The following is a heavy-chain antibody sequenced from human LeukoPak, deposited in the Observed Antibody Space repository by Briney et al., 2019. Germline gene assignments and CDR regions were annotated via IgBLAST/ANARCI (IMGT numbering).Heavy chain of an antibody. Sequence: ASVKVSCKASGYTFTSYGFSWVRQAPGQGLEWMGWISGYSGNTNYAQKLQGRVTMTTDMTTDRSTNTAYMELRSLRSDDTAVYFCARAVDHGDYIDYWGQGTLVTVSS. V-gene: IGHV1-18*01. CDR1: GYTFTSYG. CDR3: ARAVDHGDYIDY. D-gene: IGHD4-17*01. J-gene: IGHJ4*02. CDR2: ISGYSGNT.